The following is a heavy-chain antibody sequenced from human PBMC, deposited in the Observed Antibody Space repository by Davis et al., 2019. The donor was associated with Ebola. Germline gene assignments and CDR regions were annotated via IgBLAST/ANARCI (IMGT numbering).Heavy chain of an antibody. V-gene: IGHV4-34*01. CDR1: GGSFSGYY. J-gene: IGHJ4*02. D-gene: IGHD6-6*01. Sequence: PSETLSLTCAVYGGSFSGYYWSWIRQPPGKGLEWIGSIYHSGSTYYNSSLKSRVTISVDTSKNQFSLKLSSVTAADTAVYYCARDSSSGLIDYWGQGTLVTVSS. CDR2: IYHSGST. CDR3: ARDSSSGLIDY.